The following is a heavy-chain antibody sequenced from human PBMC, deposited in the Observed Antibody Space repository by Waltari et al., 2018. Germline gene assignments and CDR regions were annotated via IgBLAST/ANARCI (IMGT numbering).Heavy chain of an antibody. Sequence: ITLKQSAPTLVKPTQTLTLTCTFSGFSLRTSGVGVGWIRQPPGKALEWLALIYWNDDNRYSPSLKSRLTITKDTSKDQVVLTMTNMDPADTATYYCAHSPASSSWPLYDYWGQGTLVTVSS. CDR1: GFSLRTSGVG. D-gene: IGHD6-13*01. CDR2: IYWNDDN. CDR3: AHSPASSSWPLYDY. J-gene: IGHJ4*02. V-gene: IGHV2-5*01.